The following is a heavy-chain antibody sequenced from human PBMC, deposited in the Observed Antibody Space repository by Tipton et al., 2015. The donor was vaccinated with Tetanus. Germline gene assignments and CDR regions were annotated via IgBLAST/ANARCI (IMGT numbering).Heavy chain of an antibody. CDR3: ARATEPDNMAGYDH. V-gene: IGHV4-59*01. CDR1: GVSISSYY. CDR2: IFYAGST. J-gene: IGHJ5*02. D-gene: IGHD3-9*01. Sequence: TLSLTCTVSGVSISSYYWSWIRQSPGKGLEWIGYIFYAGSTNSNPSLKSRVTISVDKAKNQFSLKLTSVTAADTAVYYCARATEPDNMAGYDHLGPGTQVTVSS.